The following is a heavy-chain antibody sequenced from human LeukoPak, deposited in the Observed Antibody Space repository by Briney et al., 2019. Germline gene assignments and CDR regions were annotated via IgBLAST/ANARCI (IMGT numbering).Heavy chain of an antibody. CDR2: ISGSGGST. V-gene: IGHV3-23*01. J-gene: IGHJ4*02. CDR3: AKDLQRMTEYYFDY. CDR1: GFTFSSYA. Sequence: PGGSLRLSCAASGFTFSSYAMSWVCQAPGKGLEWVSAISGSGGSTYYADSVKGRFNISRDNSKNTLYLQMNSLRAEDTAVYYCAKDLQRMTEYYFDYWGQGTLVTVSS. D-gene: IGHD1-1*01.